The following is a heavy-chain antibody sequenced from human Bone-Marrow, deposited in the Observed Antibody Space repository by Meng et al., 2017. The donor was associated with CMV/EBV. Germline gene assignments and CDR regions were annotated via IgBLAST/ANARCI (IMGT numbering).Heavy chain of an antibody. V-gene: IGHV1-2*02. D-gene: IGHD6-19*01. Sequence: QVQLVQFGAEVKKPGASVKDSCKASGYTVTDYYIHWVRQAPGQWLEWMGWINPNDDTNYAQNFQGRVTMTRDMSINTVYMELSRLTSDDTAVYYCARSSGWSRFDYWGLGTLVTVSS. CDR3: ARSSGWSRFDY. J-gene: IGHJ4*02. CDR1: GYTVTDYY. CDR2: INPNDDT.